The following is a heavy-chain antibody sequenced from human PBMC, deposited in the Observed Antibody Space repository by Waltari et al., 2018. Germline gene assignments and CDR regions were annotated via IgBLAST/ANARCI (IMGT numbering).Heavy chain of an antibody. Sequence: EVQLVESGGGLVQPGRSLRLSCAASGFTFDDYAMHWVRQAPGKGLEWVSGISWNSGSIGYADSVKGRFTISRDNAKNSLYLQMNSLRAEDMALYYCAKGGSGSPLDYWGQGTLVTVSS. CDR1: GFTFDDYA. V-gene: IGHV3-9*03. CDR2: ISWNSGSI. J-gene: IGHJ4*02. CDR3: AKGGSGSPLDY. D-gene: IGHD6-19*01.